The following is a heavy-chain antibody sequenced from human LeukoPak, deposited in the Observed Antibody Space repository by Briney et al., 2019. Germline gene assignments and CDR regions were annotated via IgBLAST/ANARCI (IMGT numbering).Heavy chain of an antibody. Sequence: SQTLSLTCTVSGGSISSGGYYWSWIRQHPGKGLEWIGYIYYSGSTYYNPSLKSRVTISVDTSKNQFSLKLSSVTAADTAVYYCARGVAVAGPSRHIDYWGQGTLVAVSS. CDR2: IYYSGST. V-gene: IGHV4-31*03. D-gene: IGHD6-19*01. CDR1: GGSISSGGYY. CDR3: ARGVAVAGPSRHIDY. J-gene: IGHJ4*02.